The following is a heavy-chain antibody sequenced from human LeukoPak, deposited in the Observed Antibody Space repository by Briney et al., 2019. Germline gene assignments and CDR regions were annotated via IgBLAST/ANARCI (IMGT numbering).Heavy chain of an antibody. CDR2: ISGSGGST. Sequence: GGSLRLSCAASGFTFSSYAMSWVSQAPGKGLEWVSAISGSGGSTYYADSVKGRFTISRDNSKNTLYLQMNSLRAEDTAVYYCAKDADEIRFLEWLPNYYYYGMDVWGQGTTVTVSS. J-gene: IGHJ6*02. CDR1: GFTFSSYA. V-gene: IGHV3-23*01. D-gene: IGHD3-3*01. CDR3: AKDADEIRFLEWLPNYYYYGMDV.